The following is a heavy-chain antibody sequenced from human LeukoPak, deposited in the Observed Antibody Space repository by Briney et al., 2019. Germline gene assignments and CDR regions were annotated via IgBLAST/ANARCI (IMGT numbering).Heavy chain of an antibody. D-gene: IGHD5-18*01. Sequence: PSVKVSCKASGGTFSSYAISWVRQAPGQGLEWMGGIIPIFGTANYAQKFQGRVTITTDESTSTAYMELSSLRSEDTAVYYCARGLWQNYYYYYMDVWGKGTTVTVSS. CDR2: IIPIFGTA. J-gene: IGHJ6*03. V-gene: IGHV1-69*05. CDR3: ARGLWQNYYYYYMDV. CDR1: GGTFSSYA.